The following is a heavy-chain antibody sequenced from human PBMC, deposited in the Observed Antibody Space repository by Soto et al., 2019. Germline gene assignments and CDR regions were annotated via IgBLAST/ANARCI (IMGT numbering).Heavy chain of an antibody. CDR2: IYYTGNT. CDR3: ASGHDAYKVRY. Sequence: QVQLQESGPGLVKPSQTLSLTCTVSGGSISSGGTGSYWTWIRQLPGKGLEWIGYIYYTGNTYYNPSLKSPTTISIDTSENQFSLKLPSVTAANTAVYFCASGHDAYKVRYWGQGTLVTVSS. V-gene: IGHV4-31*01. D-gene: IGHD1-1*01. CDR1: GGSISSGGTGSY. J-gene: IGHJ4*02.